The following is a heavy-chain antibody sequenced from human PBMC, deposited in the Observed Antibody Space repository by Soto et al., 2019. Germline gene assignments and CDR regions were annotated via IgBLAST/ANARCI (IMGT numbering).Heavy chain of an antibody. CDR3: ASGGNWFDP. Sequence: ASETLSLTCNVSGGSISNYYWTWVRQSPEKGLEWIGYMYYNGNINYNPSLKSRVTISIDTSKNQFSLTLKPVTAADTAVYYCASGGNWFDPWGQGVLVTVSS. V-gene: IGHV4-59*01. D-gene: IGHD3-16*01. CDR1: GGSISNYY. J-gene: IGHJ5*02. CDR2: MYYNGNI.